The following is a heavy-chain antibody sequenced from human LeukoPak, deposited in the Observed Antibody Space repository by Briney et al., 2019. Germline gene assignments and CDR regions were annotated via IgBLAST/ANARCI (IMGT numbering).Heavy chain of an antibody. V-gene: IGHV3-48*01. D-gene: IGHD1-26*01. CDR2: ISSSSSTI. J-gene: IGHJ5*02. CDR3: ARGAGARWFDP. CDR1: GFTFSSYS. Sequence: GGSLRLSCAASGFTFSSYSMNWVRQAPGKGLEWVSYISSSSSTIYYADSVKGRFTISRDNAKNSLYLQMNSLRAEDTAVYYCARGAGARWFDPWGQGTLITVSS.